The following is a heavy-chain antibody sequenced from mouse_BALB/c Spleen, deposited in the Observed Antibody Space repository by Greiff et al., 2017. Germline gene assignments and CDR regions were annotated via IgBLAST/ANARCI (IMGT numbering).Heavy chain of an antibody. J-gene: IGHJ4*01. Sequence: EVQGVESGGGLVKPGGSLKLSCAASGFTFSSYAMSWVRQSPEKRLEWVAEISSGGSYTYYPDTVTGRFTISRDNAKNTLYLEMSSLRSEDTAMYYCARYYGRSYPYAMDYWGQGTSVTVSS. V-gene: IGHV5-9-4*01. CDR1: GFTFSSYA. D-gene: IGHD1-1*01. CDR2: ISSGGSYT. CDR3: ARYYGRSYPYAMDY.